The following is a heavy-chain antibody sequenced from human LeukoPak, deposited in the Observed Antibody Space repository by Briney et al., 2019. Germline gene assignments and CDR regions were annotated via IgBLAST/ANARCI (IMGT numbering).Heavy chain of an antibody. CDR3: ARDRGGADDFWSGYYTGYFDY. CDR2: ISSSSSTI. D-gene: IGHD3-3*01. V-gene: IGHV3-48*01. Sequence: PGGSLRLSCAASGFTFSSYSMNWVRQAPGKGLEWVSYISSSSSTIYYADSVKGRFTISRDNGKNSMYLQLNSLRVEDTALYYCARDRGGADDFWSGYYTGYFDYWGQGTLVTVSS. CDR1: GFTFSSYS. J-gene: IGHJ4*02.